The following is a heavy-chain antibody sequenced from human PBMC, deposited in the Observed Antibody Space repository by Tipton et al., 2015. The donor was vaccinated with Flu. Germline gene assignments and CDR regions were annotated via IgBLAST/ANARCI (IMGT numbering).Heavy chain of an antibody. CDR1: GYSFTSYF. D-gene: IGHD2-21*01. V-gene: IGHV3-7*02. Sequence: QLVQSGAEVKKPGESLRISCQASGYSFTSYFISWVRQMPGKGLEWVANIKQDGGEKYYVDSVKGRFTISRDNAKNSLYLQMNSLRAEDAAVYYCARQIGGGDCYWGLGILVTVSS. CDR3: ARQIGGGDCY. CDR2: IKQDGGEK. J-gene: IGHJ4*02.